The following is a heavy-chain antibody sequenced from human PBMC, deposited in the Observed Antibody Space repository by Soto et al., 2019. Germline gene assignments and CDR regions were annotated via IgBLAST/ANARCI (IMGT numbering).Heavy chain of an antibody. CDR3: ARVYCSSTSCYAENWFDP. CDR2: ISPINGNT. CDR1: GGTFSSYA. D-gene: IGHD2-2*01. Sequence: SVKVSCKASGGTFSSYAISWVRQAPGQGLEWMGGISPINGNTNYAQKFQGRVTITTDTSTSTAYMELSSLRSDDTAVYYCARVYCSSTSCYAENWFDPWGQGTLVTVSS. V-gene: IGHV1-69*10. J-gene: IGHJ5*02.